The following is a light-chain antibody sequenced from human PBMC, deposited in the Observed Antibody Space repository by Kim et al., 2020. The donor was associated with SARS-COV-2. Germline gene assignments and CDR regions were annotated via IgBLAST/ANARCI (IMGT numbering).Light chain of an antibody. Sequence: QSVTISCTGTSSDVGGYNYVSWYQQHTGKAPKLMIYDVSKRPSGVPDRFSGSKSGNTASLTISGLQAEDEADYYCCSYAGSYTNYVFGTGTKVTV. V-gene: IGLV2-11*01. CDR3: CSYAGSYTNYV. CDR2: DVS. J-gene: IGLJ1*01. CDR1: SSDVGGYNY.